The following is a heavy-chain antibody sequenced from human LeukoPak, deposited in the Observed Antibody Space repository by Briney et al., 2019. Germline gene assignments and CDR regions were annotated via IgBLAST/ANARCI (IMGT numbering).Heavy chain of an antibody. CDR1: GFTFSSYA. CDR3: ARASAGIAVAGYYFDA. Sequence: GGSLRLSCAASGFTFSSYAMHWVRQAPGKGLEWVAVISYDGSNKYYADSVKGRFTISRDNSKNTLYLQMNSLRAEDTAVYYCARASAGIAVAGYYFDAWGQGTLVTVSS. V-gene: IGHV3-30-3*01. J-gene: IGHJ4*02. CDR2: ISYDGSNK. D-gene: IGHD6-19*01.